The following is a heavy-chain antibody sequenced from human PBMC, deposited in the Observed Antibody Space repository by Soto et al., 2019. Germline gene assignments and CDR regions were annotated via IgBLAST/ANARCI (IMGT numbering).Heavy chain of an antibody. D-gene: IGHD4-17*01. CDR2: IKQDGSEK. CDR1: GFTFSSYW. Sequence: RGSLRLSCAASGFTFSSYWMSWVRQAPGKGLEWVANIKQDGSEKYYVDSVKGRFTISRDNAKNSLYLQMNSLRAEDTAVYYCARVTRGDYYYFDYWGQGTLVTVSS. CDR3: ARVTRGDYYYFDY. J-gene: IGHJ4*02. V-gene: IGHV3-7*03.